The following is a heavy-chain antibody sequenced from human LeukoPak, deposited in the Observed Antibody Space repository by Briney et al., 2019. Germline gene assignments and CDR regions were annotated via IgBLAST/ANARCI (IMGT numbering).Heavy chain of an antibody. J-gene: IGHJ6*03. CDR3: ARFLSITLVRGGRYYYMDV. D-gene: IGHD3-10*01. V-gene: IGHV4-34*01. CDR1: GGSFSGYY. Sequence: TSETLSLTCAVYGGSFSGYYWSWIRQPPGKGLEWIGEINHSGSTNYNPSLKSRVTISVDTSKNQFSLNLNSVTAADTAVYYCARFLSITLVRGGRYYYMDVWGKGTTVTVSS. CDR2: INHSGST.